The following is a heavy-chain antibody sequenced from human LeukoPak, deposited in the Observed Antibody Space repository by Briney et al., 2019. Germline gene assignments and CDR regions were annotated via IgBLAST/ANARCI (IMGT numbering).Heavy chain of an antibody. D-gene: IGHD3-16*02. CDR2: IYYSGST. V-gene: IGHV4-59*08. J-gene: IGHJ6*02. CDR1: GGSISSYY. CDR3: ARHSTPYVWGSYHPAGMDV. Sequence: PSETLSLTCTVSGGSISSYYWSWIRQPPGEGLEWIGYIYYSGSTNYNPSLKSRVTISVDTSKNQFSLKLSSVTAADTAVYYCARHSTPYVWGSYHPAGMDVWGQGTTVTVSS.